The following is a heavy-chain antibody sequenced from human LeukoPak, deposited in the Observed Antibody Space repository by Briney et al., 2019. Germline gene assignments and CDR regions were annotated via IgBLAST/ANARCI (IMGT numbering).Heavy chain of an antibody. CDR3: VRGFDGYFGFDL. D-gene: IGHD5-24*01. CDR1: GFIFSTYW. V-gene: IGHV3-7*05. J-gene: IGHJ3*01. Sequence: PGGSLRLSCAASGFIFSTYWMSWVRLAPGKGLEWVANINQDGSETFYVDSVKGRFTIPRDNGKNSMFVQMDSLRAEDTAVYYCVRGFDGYFGFDLWGQGTMVTVSS. CDR2: INQDGSET.